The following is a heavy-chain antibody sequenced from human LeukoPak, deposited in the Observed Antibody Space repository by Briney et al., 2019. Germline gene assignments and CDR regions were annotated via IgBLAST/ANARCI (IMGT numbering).Heavy chain of an antibody. CDR2: IYRGGAI. J-gene: IGHJ6*04. CDR1: GFTVSSNY. CDR3: ARDYVGDV. V-gene: IGHV3-66*02. Sequence: GGSLRLSCAASGFTVSSNYMSWVRQAPGKGLEWVAVIYRGGAIFYADSVKGRFTISRDSSKNTLDLQMNGLRAEDTAAYYCARDYVGDVWGKGTTVTVSS. D-gene: IGHD3-16*01.